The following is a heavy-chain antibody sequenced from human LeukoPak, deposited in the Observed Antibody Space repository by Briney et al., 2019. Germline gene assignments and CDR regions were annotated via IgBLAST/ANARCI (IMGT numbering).Heavy chain of an antibody. Sequence: PSETLSLTCTVSGGSISSYYWSWIRQPPGKGLEWIGYIYYSGSTNYNPSLKSRVTISVDTSKNQFSLKLSSVTAADTAVYYCARGLRITMVRGEPAQIDYWGQGTLVTVSS. CDR2: IYYSGST. CDR3: ARGLRITMVRGEPAQIDY. CDR1: GGSISSYY. D-gene: IGHD3-10*01. J-gene: IGHJ4*02. V-gene: IGHV4-59*12.